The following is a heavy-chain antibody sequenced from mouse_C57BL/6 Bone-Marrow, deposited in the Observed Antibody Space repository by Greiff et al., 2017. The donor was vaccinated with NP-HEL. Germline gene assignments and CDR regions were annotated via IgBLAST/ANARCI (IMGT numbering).Heavy chain of an antibody. V-gene: IGHV1-9*01. CDR3: ATDGYPFAY. CDR1: GYTFTGYW. J-gene: IGHJ3*01. CDR2: LLPGSGST. Sequence: QVQLQQSGAELMKPGASVKLSCKATGYTFTGYWIEWVKQRPGHGLEWIGELLPGSGSTNYNEKFQGKATFTADTSSNTAYMQLSSLTTEDSAIYYCATDGYPFAYWGQGTLVTVSA. D-gene: IGHD2-3*01.